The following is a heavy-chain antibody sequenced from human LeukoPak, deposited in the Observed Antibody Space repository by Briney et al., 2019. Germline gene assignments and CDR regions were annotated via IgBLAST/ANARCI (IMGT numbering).Heavy chain of an antibody. V-gene: IGHV4-59*01. D-gene: IGHD2-21*02. CDR2: IHYSGSS. J-gene: IGHJ4*02. Sequence: SETLSLTCTVSGGSTSSYYWTWIRQPPGKGLEWIGYIHYSGSSRSHPSLNSRVTMSVDTSKSQFSLKLTSVTAADTAVYYCARGRRTAVVTDFDYWGQGTLVTVSS. CDR1: GGSTSSYY. CDR3: ARGRRTAVVTDFDY.